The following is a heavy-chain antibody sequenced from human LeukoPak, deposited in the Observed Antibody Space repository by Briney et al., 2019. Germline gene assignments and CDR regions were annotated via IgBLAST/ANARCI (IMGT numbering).Heavy chain of an antibody. CDR2: IYSSRTT. CDR3: ARVTSYISGWYLSFDY. D-gene: IGHD6-19*01. V-gene: IGHV4-4*07. Sequence: SETLSLTCTVFGGSMSSYYWSWIRQPAGKGLEWIGRIYSSRTTNYNPSLKSRVTMSVDTSKKEFSLKLTSVTAADTAVYYCARVTSYISGWYLSFDYWGQGALVTVSS. CDR1: GGSMSSYY. J-gene: IGHJ4*02.